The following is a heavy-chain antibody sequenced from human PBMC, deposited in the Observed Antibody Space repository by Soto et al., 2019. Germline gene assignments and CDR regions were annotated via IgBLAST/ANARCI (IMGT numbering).Heavy chain of an antibody. Sequence: ETLSLTCAVSGGSISSSNWWSWIRQAPGKGLEWVSSISSSSSYIYYADSVKGRFTISRDNAKNSLYLQMNSLRAEDTAVYYCAREGITGTNDYWGQGTLVTVSS. CDR3: AREGITGTNDY. CDR2: ISSSSSYI. V-gene: IGHV3-21*01. D-gene: IGHD1-7*01. J-gene: IGHJ4*02. CDR1: GGSISSSN.